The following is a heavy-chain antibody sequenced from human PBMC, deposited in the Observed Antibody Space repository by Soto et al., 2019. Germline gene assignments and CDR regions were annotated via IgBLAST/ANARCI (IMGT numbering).Heavy chain of an antibody. CDR2: IYYSGST. Sequence: SEALSLTCTVSGGSISSSSYYWGWIRQPPGKGLEWIGSIYYSGSTYYNPSLKSRVTISVDTSKNQFSLKLSSVTAADTAVYYCASAVAVAGPHAFDIWGQGTMVTVSS. V-gene: IGHV4-39*01. CDR3: ASAVAVAGPHAFDI. CDR1: GGSISSSSYY. J-gene: IGHJ3*02. D-gene: IGHD6-19*01.